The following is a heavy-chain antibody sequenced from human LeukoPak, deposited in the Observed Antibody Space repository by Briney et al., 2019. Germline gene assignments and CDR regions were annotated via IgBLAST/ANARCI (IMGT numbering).Heavy chain of an antibody. CDR1: GYTFTSYG. CDR3: ARDISYHGSGSYQPFDY. D-gene: IGHD3-10*01. J-gene: IGHJ4*02. V-gene: IGHV1-18*01. CDR2: ISTYNGNT. Sequence: ASVKVSCKASGYTFTSYGISWVRQAPGQGLEWMGWISTYNGNTNYAQEVQGRVTMTTDTSTSTAYMELRSLRSDDTAVYYCARDISYHGSGSYQPFDYWGQGTLVTVSS.